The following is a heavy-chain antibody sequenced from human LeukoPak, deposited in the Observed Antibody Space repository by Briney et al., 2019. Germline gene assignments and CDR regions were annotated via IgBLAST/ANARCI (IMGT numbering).Heavy chain of an antibody. J-gene: IGHJ5*02. D-gene: IGHD6-6*01. CDR2: INHSGST. V-gene: IGHV4-34*01. CDR3: ARGVRRSSSFRGNWFDP. CDR1: GGSFSGYY. Sequence: SETLSLTCAVYGGSFSGYYWSWIRQPPGKGLEWIGEINHSGSTNYNPSLKSRVTISVDTSKNQFSLKLSSVTAADTAVYYCARGVRRSSSFRGNWFDPWGQGTLVTASS.